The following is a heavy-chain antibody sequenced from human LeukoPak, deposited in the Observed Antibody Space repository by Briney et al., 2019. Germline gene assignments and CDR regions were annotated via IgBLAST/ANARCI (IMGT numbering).Heavy chain of an antibody. Sequence: GASVKVSCKASGYTFTSYGISWVRQAPGQGLEWMGWISAYNGNTNYAQKLQGRVTMTTDTSTSTAYMGLRSLRSDDTAVYYCARVPSSGGSGSFDYWGQGTLVTVSS. D-gene: IGHD3-10*01. CDR1: GYTFTSYG. CDR2: ISAYNGNT. V-gene: IGHV1-18*01. J-gene: IGHJ4*02. CDR3: ARVPSSGGSGSFDY.